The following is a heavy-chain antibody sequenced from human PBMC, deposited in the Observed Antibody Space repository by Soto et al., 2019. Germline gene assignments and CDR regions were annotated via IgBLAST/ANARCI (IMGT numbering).Heavy chain of an antibody. J-gene: IGHJ4*02. Sequence: ASVKVSCKASGYTFTNYGVSWVRQAPGQGLEWMGWIGGYKGNTNYAQKLQGRVTMTRDTSTSTVYMELSSLRSEDTAVYYCAKDRYGDYGGIDYWGQGTLVTVSS. CDR3: AKDRYGDYGGIDY. CDR1: GYTFTNYG. CDR2: IGGYKGNT. D-gene: IGHD4-17*01. V-gene: IGHV1-18*01.